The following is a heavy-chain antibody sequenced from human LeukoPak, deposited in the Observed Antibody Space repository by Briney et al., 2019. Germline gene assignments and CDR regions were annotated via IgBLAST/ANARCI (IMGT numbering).Heavy chain of an antibody. CDR3: ARDDSAWYAY. J-gene: IGHJ4*02. Sequence: AGGSLRLSCAASGFTFSSYEMNWVRQAPGKGLEWVSYISSSGRSIYYADSVKGRFPISRDNAKNSLYLQMNSLRAEDTAVYYCARDDSAWYAYWGPGTLVTVSS. CDR2: ISSSGRSI. V-gene: IGHV3-48*03. D-gene: IGHD6-19*01. CDR1: GFTFSSYE.